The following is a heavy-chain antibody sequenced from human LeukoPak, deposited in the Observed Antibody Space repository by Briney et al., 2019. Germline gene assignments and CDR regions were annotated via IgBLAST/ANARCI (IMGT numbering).Heavy chain of an antibody. Sequence: PGGSLRLSCAASGFTFSSYGMHWVRQAPGKGLEWVAVIWYDGSNKYYADSVKGRFTISRDNSKNTLYLQMNSLRVEDTAVYYCARDSNAGPFDYWGQGTLVTVSS. CDR3: ARDSNAGPFDY. CDR1: GFTFSSYG. J-gene: IGHJ4*02. CDR2: IWYDGSNK. V-gene: IGHV3-33*01. D-gene: IGHD1-1*01.